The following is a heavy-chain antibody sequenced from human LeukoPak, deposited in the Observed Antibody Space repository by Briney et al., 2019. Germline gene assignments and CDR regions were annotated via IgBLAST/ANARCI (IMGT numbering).Heavy chain of an antibody. CDR1: GFTFSSYW. J-gene: IGHJ4*02. V-gene: IGHV3-30-3*01. CDR3: ARDLRYRYGPGSNY. Sequence: PGGSLRLSCAASGFTFSSYWMSWVRQAPGKGLEWVAVISYDGSNKYYADSVKGRFTISRDNSKNTLDLQMNSLRIDDTAVYYCARDLRYRYGPGSNYWGQGTLVTVSS. CDR2: ISYDGSNK. D-gene: IGHD5-18*01.